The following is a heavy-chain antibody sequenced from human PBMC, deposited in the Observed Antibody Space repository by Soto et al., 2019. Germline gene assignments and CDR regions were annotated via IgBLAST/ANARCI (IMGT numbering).Heavy chain of an antibody. CDR3: AKAASSSSDYYYFYGMDV. CDR1: GFTFSYYY. Sequence: GGSLRLSCAASGFTFSYYYMSWIRQSPGKGLEWVSYISSSSSYTNYADSVKGRFTISRDNAKNSLYLQMNSLRAEDTAVFYCAKAASSSSDYYYFYGMDVWGQGTTVTVSS. CDR2: ISSSSSYT. J-gene: IGHJ6*02. V-gene: IGHV3-11*06. D-gene: IGHD6-6*01.